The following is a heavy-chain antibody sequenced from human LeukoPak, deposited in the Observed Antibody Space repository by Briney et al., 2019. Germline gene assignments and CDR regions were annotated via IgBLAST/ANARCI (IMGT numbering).Heavy chain of an antibody. CDR1: GFTFSSYW. D-gene: IGHD3-22*01. CDR3: AREYDSSGYPYYYYYYMDV. J-gene: IGHJ6*03. Sequence: GGSLRLSCAASGFTFSSYWMHWVRQAPGKGLVWVSRINSDGSSTSYADSVKGRFTISRDNAKNTLYLQMNSLRAEDTAVYYCAREYDSSGYPYYYYYYMDVWGKGTTVTVSS. CDR2: INSDGSST. V-gene: IGHV3-74*01.